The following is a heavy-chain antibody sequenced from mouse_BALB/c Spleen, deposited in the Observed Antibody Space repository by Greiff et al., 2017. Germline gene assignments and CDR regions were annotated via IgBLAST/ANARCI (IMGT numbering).Heavy chain of an antibody. J-gene: IGHJ1*01. CDR1: GYTFTDHA. Sequence: VMLVESDAELVKPGASVKISCKASGYTFTDHAIHWVKQKPEQGLEWIGYISPGNGDIKYNEKFKGKATLTADKSSSTAYMQLNSLTSEDSAVYFCKGGLRLRYFDVWGAGTTVTVSS. CDR3: KGGLRLRYFDV. CDR2: ISPGNGDI. V-gene: IGHV1S53*02. D-gene: IGHD1-2*01.